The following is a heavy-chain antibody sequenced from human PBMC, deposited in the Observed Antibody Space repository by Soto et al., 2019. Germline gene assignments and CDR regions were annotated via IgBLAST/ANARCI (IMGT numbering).Heavy chain of an antibody. CDR3: ARNSGYVPGYFDY. CDR2: ISSSSSYI. D-gene: IGHD5-12*01. J-gene: IGHJ4*02. CDR1: GFTFSSYS. Sequence: GGSLRLSCAASGFTFSSYSMNWVRQAPGKGLEWVSSISSSSSYIYYADSVKGRFTISRDNAKNSLYLQMNSLRAEDTAVYYCARNSGYVPGYFDYWGQGTLVTVSS. V-gene: IGHV3-21*01.